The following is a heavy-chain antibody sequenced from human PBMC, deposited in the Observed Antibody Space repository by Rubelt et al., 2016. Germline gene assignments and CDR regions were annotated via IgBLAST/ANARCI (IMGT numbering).Heavy chain of an antibody. V-gene: IGHV1-18*01. J-gene: IGHJ6*02. CDR3: ARCDSQYYYYGMDV. Sequence: VRQAPGQGLEWMGWISAYNGNTNYAQKLQGRVTMTTDTSTSTAYMELRSLRSDDTAVYYCARCDSQYYYYGMDVWGQGTTVTVSS. CDR2: ISAYNGNT. D-gene: IGHD2-21*02.